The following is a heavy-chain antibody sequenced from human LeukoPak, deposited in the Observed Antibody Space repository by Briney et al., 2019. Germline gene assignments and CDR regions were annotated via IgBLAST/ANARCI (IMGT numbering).Heavy chain of an antibody. CDR3: ARRRYGGNSFDY. CDR2: IYYSGST. J-gene: IGHJ4*02. V-gene: IGHV4-59*08. D-gene: IGHD4-23*01. CDR1: GGSISSYY. Sequence: SETLSLTCTVSGGSISSYYWSWIRQPPGKGLEWIGYIYYSGSTNYNPSLKSRVTISVDTSKNQFSLKLRSVTAADTAVYYCARRRYGGNSFDYWGQGTLVTVSS.